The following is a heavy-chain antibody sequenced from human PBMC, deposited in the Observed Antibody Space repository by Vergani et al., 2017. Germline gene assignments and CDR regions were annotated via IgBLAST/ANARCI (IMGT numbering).Heavy chain of an antibody. CDR2: INPNSGGT. Sequence: QVQLVQSGAEVKKPGASVKVSCKASGYTFTGYYMHWVRQAPGQGLEWMGWINPNSGGTNYAQKFQGWVTMTRDTSISTAYMELSRLRSDDTAVYYCARAPDTAMVEFRGAHDGMDVWGQGTTVTVSS. V-gene: IGHV1-2*04. D-gene: IGHD5-18*01. J-gene: IGHJ6*02. CDR3: ARAPDTAMVEFRGAHDGMDV. CDR1: GYTFTGYY.